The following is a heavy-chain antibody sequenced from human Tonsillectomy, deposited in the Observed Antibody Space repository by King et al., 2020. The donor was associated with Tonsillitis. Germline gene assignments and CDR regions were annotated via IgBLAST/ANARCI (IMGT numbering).Heavy chain of an antibody. Sequence: QVQLQESGPGLVKPSETLSLTCTVSGGSISSYYWSWIRQPPGKGLECIGYIYYSGSTNYNPSLKSRVTISVDTSKNQFSLELSSVTAADTAVYFCARGAPAFSADSGYPKPVFDSWGQGTLVTVSS. D-gene: IGHD3-22*01. CDR2: IYYSGST. CDR1: GGSISSYY. J-gene: IGHJ4*02. CDR3: ARGAPAFSADSGYPKPVFDS. V-gene: IGHV4-59*01.